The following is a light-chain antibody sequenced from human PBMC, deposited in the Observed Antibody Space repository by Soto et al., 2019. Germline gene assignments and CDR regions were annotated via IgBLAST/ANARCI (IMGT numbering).Light chain of an antibody. V-gene: IGKV3D-15*01. J-gene: IGKJ5*01. CDR1: QSVRTN. CDR2: YSS. Sequence: EVMMTHFPDTVSVTPCETVALSGGASQSVRTNLAWYQQRPGQAPRLLIHYSSTRATDVPARFSGSGSGTDFTLTISSLQPEDFATYYCQQSYSTTITFGQGTRLETK. CDR3: QQSYSTTIT.